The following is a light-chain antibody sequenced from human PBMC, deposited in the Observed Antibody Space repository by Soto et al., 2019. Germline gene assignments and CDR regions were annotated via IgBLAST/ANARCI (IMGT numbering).Light chain of an antibody. CDR3: PHHYSAPYT. CDR1: QSVFYSSNNKNY. V-gene: IGKV4-1*01. CDR2: WAS. Sequence: DIVMTQSPDSLAVSLGERATINCKSSQSVFYSSNNKNYLAWYQQKPGQPPNLLIYWASTRKSGVPDRFSGGGLGTDFTLTIRSMQDEDGAVSYGPHHYSAPYTFGQGTKLEI. J-gene: IGKJ2*01.